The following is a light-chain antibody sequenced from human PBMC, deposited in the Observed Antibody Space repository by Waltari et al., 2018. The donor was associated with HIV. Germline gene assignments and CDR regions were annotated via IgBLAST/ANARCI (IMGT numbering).Light chain of an antibody. V-gene: IGLV2-23*02. Sequence: QSALTQPASVSGSPGQSITISCTETSSDVGNYNLVSWYQQYTGKAPKLLIYEVTKRPSGVSSRFSGSKSGNTASLTISDLQAEDEADYFCCSYAGSSTLVFGGGTKLTVL. CDR2: EVT. CDR1: SSDVGNYNL. CDR3: CSYAGSSTLV. J-gene: IGLJ2*01.